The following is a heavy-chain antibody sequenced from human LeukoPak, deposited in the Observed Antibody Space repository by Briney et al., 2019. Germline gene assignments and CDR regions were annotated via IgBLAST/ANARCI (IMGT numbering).Heavy chain of an antibody. D-gene: IGHD3-22*01. CDR2: ISGSGGSA. Sequence: GGSLRLSCAASGFTFSSYSMTWVRLAPGKGLEWVSAISGSGGSAYYADSVKGRFTISRDNSKNTLYLQMNSLRAEDTAVYYCAKDREYYYGSNGYYRFDYWGQGTLATVSS. V-gene: IGHV3-23*01. J-gene: IGHJ4*02. CDR3: AKDREYYYGSNGYYRFDY. CDR1: GFTFSSYS.